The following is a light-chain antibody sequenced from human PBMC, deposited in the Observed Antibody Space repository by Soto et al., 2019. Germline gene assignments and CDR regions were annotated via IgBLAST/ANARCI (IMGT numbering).Light chain of an antibody. J-gene: IGLJ3*02. CDR1: SSDVGGYNY. CDR3: SSYTSSSSWV. CDR2: EVS. V-gene: IGLV2-14*01. Sequence: QSALTQPASVSGSPGQSITISCTGTSSDVGGYNYVSWYQQHPGKAPKLMIYEVSNRPSGVSNRFSGSKSGNTASLTISGLQAEDEADYYRSSYTSSSSWVFGGGTKLTV.